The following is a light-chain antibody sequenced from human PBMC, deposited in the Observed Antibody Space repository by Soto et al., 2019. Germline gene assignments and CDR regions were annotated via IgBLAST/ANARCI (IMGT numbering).Light chain of an antibody. J-gene: IGLJ1*01. Sequence: QSVLTQPASVSGSPGQSITISCTGSSSDVGAYNYVSWFQQHPGKAPKFMIYEVSNRPSGVSNRCSGSKSGNTASLTVSGLQAEDEADYYCSSYTSSSTYVFGTGTKLTVL. CDR3: SSYTSSSTYV. V-gene: IGLV2-14*01. CDR2: EVS. CDR1: SSDVGAYNY.